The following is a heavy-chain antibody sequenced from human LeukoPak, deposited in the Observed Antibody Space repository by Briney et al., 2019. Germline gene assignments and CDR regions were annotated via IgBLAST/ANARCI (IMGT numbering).Heavy chain of an antibody. CDR2: ISWNSGSI. V-gene: IGHV3-9*01. CDR1: GFTFDDYA. J-gene: IGHJ4*02. CDR3: ARGGGLLWFGEELVFDY. Sequence: GGSLRLSCAASGFTFDDYAMHWVRQAPGKGLEWVSGISWNSGSIGYADSVKGRFTISGDNAKSSLYLQMNSLRAEDTALYYCARGGGLLWFGEELVFDYWGQGTLVTVSS. D-gene: IGHD3-10*01.